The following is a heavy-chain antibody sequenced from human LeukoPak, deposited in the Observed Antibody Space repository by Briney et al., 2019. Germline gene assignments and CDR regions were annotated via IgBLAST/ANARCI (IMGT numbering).Heavy chain of an antibody. J-gene: IGHJ4*02. CDR3: ARRHPYYYGSGSYDY. Sequence: SETLSLTCTVSGGSISSYYWSWIRQPPGKGLEWIGYIYYSGSTNYNPSLKSRVTISVDTSKNQFSLKLSSVTAADTAVCYCARRHPYYYGSGSYDYWGQGTLVTVSS. CDR1: GGSISSYY. D-gene: IGHD3-10*01. V-gene: IGHV4-59*12. CDR2: IYYSGST.